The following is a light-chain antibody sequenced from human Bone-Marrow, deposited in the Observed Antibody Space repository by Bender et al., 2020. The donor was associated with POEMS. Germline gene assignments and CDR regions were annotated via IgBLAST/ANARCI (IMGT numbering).Light chain of an antibody. V-gene: IGLV1-40*01. CDR1: SSNTGSGYD. CDR3: SSYAGSTTPVV. J-gene: IGLJ2*01. CDR2: GYN. Sequence: QSVLTQPPSVSGAPGQRVTISCTGSSSNTGSGYDINWYQHLPGTAPKLLIYGYNNRPSGVSDRFSGSKSGNTASLTISGLQAEDEADYYCSSYAGSTTPVVFGGGTKLTVL.